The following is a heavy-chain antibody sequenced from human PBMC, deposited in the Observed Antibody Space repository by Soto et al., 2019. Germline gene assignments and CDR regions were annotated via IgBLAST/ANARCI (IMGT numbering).Heavy chain of an antibody. J-gene: IGHJ5*02. V-gene: IGHV1-69*02. Sequence: QVQLVQSGAEVKKPGSSVKVSCKASGGTFSSYTISWVRQAPGQGLEWMGRIIPILGIANYAQKFQGRVTITAEKSTSTAYMELSSLRSEDTAVYYCARGHDYGGKGWFDPWGQGTLVTVSS. CDR3: ARGHDYGGKGWFDP. D-gene: IGHD4-17*01. CDR1: GGTFSSYT. CDR2: IIPILGIA.